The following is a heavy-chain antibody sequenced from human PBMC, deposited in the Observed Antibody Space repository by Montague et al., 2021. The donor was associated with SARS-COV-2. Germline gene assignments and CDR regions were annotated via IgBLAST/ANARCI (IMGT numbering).Heavy chain of an antibody. D-gene: IGHD5-24*01. Sequence: SLRLSCAVSGFTFSSYRMNWVRQAPGKGLEWVSYISSSSSTIYYADSVKGRFTISRDNAKNSLYLQMNSLRAEDTAVYYCAREGEMATIWVGYYYYYGMDVWGQGTTVTVSS. CDR2: ISSSSSTI. J-gene: IGHJ6*02. V-gene: IGHV3-48*04. CDR1: GFTFSSYR. CDR3: AREGEMATIWVGYYYYYGMDV.